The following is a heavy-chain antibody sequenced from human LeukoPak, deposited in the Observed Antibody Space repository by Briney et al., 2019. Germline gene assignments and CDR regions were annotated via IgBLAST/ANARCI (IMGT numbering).Heavy chain of an antibody. CDR3: AASTYGSGSYVGFDS. D-gene: IGHD3-10*01. Sequence: GESPKISCKGSGYRFTNYWIGCVRQMPGKGLEWMGIMYPGDSDTRYSPSFQGQVTISADKSVSTTYLQWSSLKASDTAMYYCAASTYGSGSYVGFDSWGQGTLVSVSS. CDR2: MYPGDSDT. CDR1: GYRFTNYW. J-gene: IGHJ4*02. V-gene: IGHV5-51*01.